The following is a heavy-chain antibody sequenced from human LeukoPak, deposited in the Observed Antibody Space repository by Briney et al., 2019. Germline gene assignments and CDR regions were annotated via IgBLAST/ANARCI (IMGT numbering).Heavy chain of an antibody. CDR3: ARDEDYGGNFDY. CDR2: IIPIFGTA. D-gene: IGHD4-23*01. CDR1: GGTFSSYA. Sequence: GGSVKVSCKASGGTFSSYAISWVRQAPGQGLEWMGGIIPIFGTANYAQKFQGRVTITADESTSTAYMELSSLRSEDTAVYYCARDEDYGGNFDYWGQGTLVTVSS. V-gene: IGHV1-69*13. J-gene: IGHJ4*02.